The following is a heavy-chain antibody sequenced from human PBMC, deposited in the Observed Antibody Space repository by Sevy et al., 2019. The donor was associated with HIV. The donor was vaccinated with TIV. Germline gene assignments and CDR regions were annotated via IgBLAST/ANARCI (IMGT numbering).Heavy chain of an antibody. CDR1: GFTFSSYA. D-gene: IGHD3-22*01. J-gene: IGHJ4*02. V-gene: IGHV3-30-3*01. CDR2: ISYDGSNK. Sequence: GGSLRLSCAASGFTFSSYAMHWVRQAPGKGLEWVAVISYDGSNKYYAYSVKGRFTISRDNSKNTLYLQMNSLRAEDTAVYYCARDRTWGTLNYYDSSGYYSHWGQGTLVTVSS. CDR3: ARDRTWGTLNYYDSSGYYSH.